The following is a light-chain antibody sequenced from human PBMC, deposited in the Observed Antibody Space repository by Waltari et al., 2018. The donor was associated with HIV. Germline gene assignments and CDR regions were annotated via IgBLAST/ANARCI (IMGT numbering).Light chain of an antibody. V-gene: IGLV2-14*01. CDR3: SSYTSSSTLV. Sequence: QSALTQPASVSGSPGQSITISCPGTSSDVGGYNYVSLYQQHPGKAPKLMIYEVSNRPSGVSNRFSGSKSGNTASLTISGLQAEDEADYYCSSYTSSSTLVFGGGTKLTVL. J-gene: IGLJ2*01. CDR1: SSDVGGYNY. CDR2: EVS.